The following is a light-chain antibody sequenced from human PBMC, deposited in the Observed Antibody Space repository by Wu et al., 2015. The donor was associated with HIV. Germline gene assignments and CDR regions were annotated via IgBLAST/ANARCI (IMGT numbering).Light chain of an antibody. Sequence: EIVLTQSPDTLSLSPGDRATLSCRASQSVSSYLAWYQQKPGQAPRLLIYDASSRATGIPDRFSGSGSGTDFTLTINRLEPEDFALYYCQQYGSSPPYTFGQGTKLEIK. CDR3: QQYGSSPPYT. CDR2: DAS. J-gene: IGKJ2*01. V-gene: IGKV3-20*01. CDR1: QSVSSY.